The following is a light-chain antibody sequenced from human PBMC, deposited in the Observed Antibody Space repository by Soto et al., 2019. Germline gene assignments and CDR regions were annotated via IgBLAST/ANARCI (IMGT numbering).Light chain of an antibody. V-gene: IGKV1-27*01. CDR1: QGVSNY. CDR2: AAS. Sequence: DIQMTQSPSSLSASVGDRVTITCRASQGVSNYLAWYQQKTGQIPKLLIYAASTLQSGVPFRFSGSGSGTLFTLTISSLQPEDVATYYCQKYNYAPSTFGGGTKVEIK. CDR3: QKYNYAPST. J-gene: IGKJ4*01.